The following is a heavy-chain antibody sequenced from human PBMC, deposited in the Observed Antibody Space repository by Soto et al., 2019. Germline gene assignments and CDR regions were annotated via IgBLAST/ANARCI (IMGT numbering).Heavy chain of an antibody. Sequence: QVQLVQSGAEVKKPGSSVKVSCKTSGGTFSSYAISWVRQAPGQGLEWMGGIIPIFGTANYAQKFQGRVTITADKSTSTAYMELSSLRSEETAVYYCARGRRGSGSYTPPLDYWGQGPLVTVSS. CDR3: ARGRRGSGSYTPPLDY. CDR1: GGTFSSYA. J-gene: IGHJ4*02. V-gene: IGHV1-69*06. D-gene: IGHD3-10*01. CDR2: IIPIFGTA.